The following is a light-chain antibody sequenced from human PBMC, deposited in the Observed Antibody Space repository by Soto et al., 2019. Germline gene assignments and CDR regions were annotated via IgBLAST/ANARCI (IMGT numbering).Light chain of an antibody. CDR3: QQYHPWPST. Sequence: EIVMTQSPATLSLSPGERATLSCRASQSVSSNLAWFQQRPGQAPRLLIYGASTRASGFPARFSGSGSGTDFTLTISRLQSEDVAVYYCQQYHPWPSTFGPGSKLEIK. V-gene: IGKV3-15*01. CDR1: QSVSSN. J-gene: IGKJ2*01. CDR2: GAS.